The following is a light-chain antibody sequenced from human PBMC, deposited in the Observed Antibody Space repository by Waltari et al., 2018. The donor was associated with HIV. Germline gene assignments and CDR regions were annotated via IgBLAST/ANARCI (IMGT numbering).Light chain of an antibody. J-gene: IGLJ3*02. CDR3: AAWDDSLSGWV. CDR1: PFNLGRNF. Sequence: QSVLTQPPSASGTPGQRVTISCSGSPFNLGRNFGFWYKQFQGTAPKLLSDRRNQRPSGVPDRFSVSKSGTSASLAISGLRSEDEADYYCAAWDDSLSGWVFGGGTKLTVL. V-gene: IGLV1-47*01. CDR2: RRN.